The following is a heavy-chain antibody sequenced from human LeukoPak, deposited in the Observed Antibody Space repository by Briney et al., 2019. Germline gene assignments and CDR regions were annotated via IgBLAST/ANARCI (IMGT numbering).Heavy chain of an antibody. CDR1: GFTFDDYA. Sequence: PGGSLRLSCAASGFTFDDYAMHWVRQGPGKSLEWVSLINENGDIAYYGDSVRGRFTVSRDNAKNSLYPQMNSLTTEDTALYYCAKARWEPNFDYWGQGTLVTVSS. D-gene: IGHD1-26*01. J-gene: IGHJ4*02. CDR3: AKARWEPNFDY. V-gene: IGHV3-43*02. CDR2: INENGDIA.